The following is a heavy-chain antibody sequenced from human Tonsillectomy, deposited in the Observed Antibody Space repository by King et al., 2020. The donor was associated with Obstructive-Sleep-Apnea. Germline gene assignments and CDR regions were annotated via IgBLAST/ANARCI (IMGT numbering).Heavy chain of an antibody. Sequence: VQLVESGGGVVQPGRSLRLSCAASGFPFTTYAIHWVRQAPGKGLEWGAGISSDGSNKYYAVSVKGRFTISRDNSKNTLFLQMSSLRAEDTAVYYCARDGDDYGDFTYYFDYWGQGTLVTVSS. V-gene: IGHV3-30-3*01. CDR1: GFPFTTYA. J-gene: IGHJ4*02. D-gene: IGHD4-17*01. CDR3: ARDGDDYGDFTYYFDY. CDR2: ISSDGSNK.